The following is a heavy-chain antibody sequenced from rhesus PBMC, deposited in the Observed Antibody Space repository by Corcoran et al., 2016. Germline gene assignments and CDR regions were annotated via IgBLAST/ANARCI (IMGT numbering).Heavy chain of an antibody. D-gene: IGHD5-42*01. CDR2: SYGSGGSN. CDR1: GYSISSGYY. CDR3: ARVGSSWSEWDTVGTEWYFDL. V-gene: IGHV4S14*01. J-gene: IGHJ2*01. Sequence: QVQLQELGPGLVKPSETLSLTCAVSGYSISSGYYWGWIRQPPGKGMEWIGSSYGSGGSNSLNPSLKSRVTLSVDTSKNQFSLKLSSVTAADTAVYYCARVGSSWSEWDTVGTEWYFDLWGPGTPITISS.